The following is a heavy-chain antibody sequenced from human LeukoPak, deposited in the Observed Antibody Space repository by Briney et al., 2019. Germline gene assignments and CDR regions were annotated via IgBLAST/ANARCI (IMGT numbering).Heavy chain of an antibody. Sequence: GGSLRLSCAASGFTFSSYSMNWVRQAPGKGLEWVSSISSSSSYIYYADSVKGRFTISRDNAKNSLYPQMNSLRAEDTAVYYCARAERGIRSYFDYWGQGTLVTVSS. D-gene: IGHD6-13*01. V-gene: IGHV3-21*01. CDR3: ARAERGIRSYFDY. CDR2: ISSSSSYI. J-gene: IGHJ4*02. CDR1: GFTFSSYS.